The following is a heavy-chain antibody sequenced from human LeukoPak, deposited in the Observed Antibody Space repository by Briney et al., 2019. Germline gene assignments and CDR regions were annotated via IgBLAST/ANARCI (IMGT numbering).Heavy chain of an antibody. D-gene: IGHD2-21*01. CDR3: ARGHIRGYYTDY. CDR1: GFTFSSHW. J-gene: IGHJ4*02. CDR2: IYDDGSRI. V-gene: IGHV3-74*01. Sequence: GGSLRLSCEASGFTFSSHWMHWVRQAPGKGLVWVSRIYDDGSRINYADSVKGRLTISRDNAKNTLYLDLHRLRAEDTAVYYCARGHIRGYYTDYWGQGNLVTVSS.